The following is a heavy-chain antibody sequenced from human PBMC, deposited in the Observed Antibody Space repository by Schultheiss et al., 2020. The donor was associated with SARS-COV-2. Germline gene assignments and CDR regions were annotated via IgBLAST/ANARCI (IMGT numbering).Heavy chain of an antibody. Sequence: SETLSLTCAVSGGSISSSNWWNWVRQPPGKGLEWIGEINHSGSTKYNPSLESRVTLSVDTSKNQFSLNLSSVTAANTAVYYCARGRSHLGLGYYYYGMDVWGQGTTVTVSS. V-gene: IGHV4-4*02. CDR3: ARGRSHLGLGYYYYGMDV. J-gene: IGHJ6*02. CDR2: INHSGST. CDR1: GGSISSSNW. D-gene: IGHD2-15*01.